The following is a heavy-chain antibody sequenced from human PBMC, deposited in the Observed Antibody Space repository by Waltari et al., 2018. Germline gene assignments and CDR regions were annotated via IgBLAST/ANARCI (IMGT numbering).Heavy chain of an antibody. J-gene: IGHJ4*02. CDR2: MNPNSGGT. D-gene: IGHD3-16*01. Sequence: YIIIDHYVHGLRQAPGQGLEWMGWMNPNSGGTNYAQKFQGRVTMTRDTSTSTAYMELTRMTSDDTAIYYCARDVGLDFWGQGSLVTVSS. V-gene: IGHV1-2*02. CDR3: ARDVGLDF. CDR1: YIIIDHY.